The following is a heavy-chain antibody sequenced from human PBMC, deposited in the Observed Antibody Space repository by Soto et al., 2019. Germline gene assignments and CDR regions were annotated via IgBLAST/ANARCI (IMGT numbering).Heavy chain of an antibody. J-gene: IGHJ4*02. CDR3: AIRLNYGDYYFDY. D-gene: IGHD4-17*01. CDR1: GGSISSGGYY. CDR2: ISYSGGT. V-gene: IGHV4-31*03. Sequence: PSETLSLTCTVSGGSISSGGYYWSWVRQHPGKGLEWIGFISYSGGTYYNPSLKSRVAISVDTSKNHFSLKLNSVTASDTAVYYCAIRLNYGDYYFDYWGQGTLVTVSS.